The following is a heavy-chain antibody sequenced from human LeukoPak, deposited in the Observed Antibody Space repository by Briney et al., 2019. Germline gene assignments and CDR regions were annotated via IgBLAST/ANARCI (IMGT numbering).Heavy chain of an antibody. CDR2: ASYDGSNN. J-gene: IGHJ3*01. CDR3: AREYTGSFDMTFDF. Sequence: PGRSLRLSCAASGFTFSTYGMHWVRQAPGKGLEWVAVASYDGSNNYYSDSEKGRFTISRDNSKNTLYLEMNSLRPEDTAVYYCAREYTGSFDMTFDFWGQGTMVTVSS. V-gene: IGHV3-30*03. D-gene: IGHD1-26*01. CDR1: GFTFSTYG.